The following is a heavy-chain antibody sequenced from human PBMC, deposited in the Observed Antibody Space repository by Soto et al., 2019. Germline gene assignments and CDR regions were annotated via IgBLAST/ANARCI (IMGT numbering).Heavy chain of an antibody. CDR1: GYTFSNFW. D-gene: IGHD6-25*01. CDR3: ARGPRSGPYFDV. CDR2: IYPGDHET. V-gene: IGHV5-51*01. J-gene: IGHJ4*02. Sequence: GESLKISCQCSGYTFSNFWIGWVRQLPGQGLEWMGIIYPGDHETRYSPSFLGKVTISAEKSINTAYLQWSSLEASDSAFYFCARGPRSGPYFDVWGQGALVTVSS.